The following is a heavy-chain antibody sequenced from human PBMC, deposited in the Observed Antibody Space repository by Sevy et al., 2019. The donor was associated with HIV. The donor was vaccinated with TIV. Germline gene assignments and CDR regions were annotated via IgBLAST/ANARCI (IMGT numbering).Heavy chain of an antibody. D-gene: IGHD6-6*01. CDR1: GVSITRSY. V-gene: IGHV4-59*01. Sequence: SETLSLTCNVSGVSITRSYWNWIRQTPGKGLEWIAFVYYTGKTNYNPSLKSRFTVSLDTFKSQFSLKLSSVTAADTAVYYCARGGAGRQFDYYYYMDVWGKGTTVTVSS. CDR3: ARGGAGRQFDYYYYMDV. CDR2: VYYTGKT. J-gene: IGHJ6*03.